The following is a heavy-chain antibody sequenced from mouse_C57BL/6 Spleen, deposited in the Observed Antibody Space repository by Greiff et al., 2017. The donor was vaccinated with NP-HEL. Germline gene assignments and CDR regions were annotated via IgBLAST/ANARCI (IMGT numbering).Heavy chain of an antibody. CDR3: TLITTVVAPYFDY. Sequence: EVKLQESGAELVRPGASVKLSCTASGFNIKDYYMHWVKQRPEQGLEWIGRIDPEDGDTEYAPKFQGKATMTADTSSNTAYLQLSSLTSEDTAVYYCTLITTVVAPYFDYWGQGTTLTVSS. V-gene: IGHV14-1*01. D-gene: IGHD1-1*01. CDR2: IDPEDGDT. J-gene: IGHJ2*01. CDR1: GFNIKDYY.